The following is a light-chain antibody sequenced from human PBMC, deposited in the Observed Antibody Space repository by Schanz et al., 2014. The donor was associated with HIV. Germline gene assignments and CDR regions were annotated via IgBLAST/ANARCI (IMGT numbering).Light chain of an antibody. CDR3: CSSPGTLTWV. V-gene: IGLV2-11*01. Sequence: QSALTQPRSVSGSPGQSVTISCIGVRVDVGDYPHVSWYQQHPGKAPKLLIYDVSNRPSGVPHRFSGSKSGNTASLTISGLQADDEGDYYCCSSPGTLTWVFGGGTKLTVL. CDR2: DVS. J-gene: IGLJ3*02. CDR1: RVDVGDYPH.